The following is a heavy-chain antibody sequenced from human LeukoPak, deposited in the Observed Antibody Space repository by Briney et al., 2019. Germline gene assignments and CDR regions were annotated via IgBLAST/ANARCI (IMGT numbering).Heavy chain of an antibody. CDR1: GFTFDDYG. D-gene: IGHD6-19*01. V-gene: IGHV3-20*04. Sequence: GGSLRLSCAVSGFTFDDYGMSWVRHAPGKGLEWVSGIYWNGGSTGYADSVKGRFTISRDNAKNSLYLQMNSLRAEDTALYYCARGARWYSSGWSCFDYWGQGTLVTVSS. CDR3: ARGARWYSSGWSCFDY. CDR2: IYWNGGST. J-gene: IGHJ4*02.